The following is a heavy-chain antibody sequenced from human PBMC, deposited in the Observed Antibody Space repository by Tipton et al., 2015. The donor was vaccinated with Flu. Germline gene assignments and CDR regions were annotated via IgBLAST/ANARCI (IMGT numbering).Heavy chain of an antibody. CDR3: ARDYGDLNWFDP. CDR1: GDSISSRYY. D-gene: IGHD4-17*01. CDR2: IYTSGST. Sequence: TLSLTCTISGDSISSRYYWTWIRQPAGKGLEWIGQIYTSGSTKYNPSLKSRVTMSLDTSKNQFSLKMSSVTAADTAMYYCARDYGDLNWFDPWGQGTLVTVSS. J-gene: IGHJ5*02. V-gene: IGHV4-61*09.